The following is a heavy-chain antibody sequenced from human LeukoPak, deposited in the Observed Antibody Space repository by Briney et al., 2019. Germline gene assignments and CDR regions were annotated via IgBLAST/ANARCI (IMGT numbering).Heavy chain of an antibody. CDR3: ARDYSLGGYCFDY. CDR1: GFTFSSYE. Sequence: GGSLRLSCAASGFTFSSYEMNWVRQAPGKGLEWVSDISSCGSTINYADSVKGRFTISRDNAKTSLYLQMKSLRAEDTAVYYSARDYSLGGYCFDYWGQGTLVTVSS. D-gene: IGHD3-22*01. J-gene: IGHJ4*02. V-gene: IGHV3-48*03. CDR2: ISSCGSTI.